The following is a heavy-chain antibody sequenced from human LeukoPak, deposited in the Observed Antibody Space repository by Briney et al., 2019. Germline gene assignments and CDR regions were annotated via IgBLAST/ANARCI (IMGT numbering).Heavy chain of an antibody. V-gene: IGHV3-53*01. J-gene: IGHJ4*02. CDR1: GFTFSTYS. D-gene: IGHD4-17*01. Sequence: GGSLRLSCAASGFTFSTYSMNWVRQAPGKGLEWVSIIYSGGSTYYAESVKGRFTISRDNSKNTLYLQMNSLRAEDTAVYYCARVADYGDPYYFNYWGQGTLVTVSS. CDR2: IYSGGST. CDR3: ARVADYGDPYYFNY.